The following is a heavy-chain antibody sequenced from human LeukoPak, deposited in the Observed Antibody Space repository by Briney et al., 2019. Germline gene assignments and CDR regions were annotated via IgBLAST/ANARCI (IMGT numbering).Heavy chain of an antibody. CDR2: ISGDGIRT. Sequence: GGSLRLSCAASGFTFDDYAMHWVRQPPGKGLEWVSLISGDGIRTYYADSVKGRFTISRDNSKNSLYLQMSSLRTEDTAFYYCAKEGPIAVANYFDYWGQGTLVTVSS. D-gene: IGHD6-19*01. V-gene: IGHV3-43*02. CDR1: GFTFDDYA. J-gene: IGHJ4*02. CDR3: AKEGPIAVANYFDY.